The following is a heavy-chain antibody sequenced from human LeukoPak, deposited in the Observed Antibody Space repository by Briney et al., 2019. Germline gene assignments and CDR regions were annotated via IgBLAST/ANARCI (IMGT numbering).Heavy chain of an antibody. CDR2: IYYSGST. Sequence: SETLSLTCTVSGGSIRSYYWSWIRQPPGKGLEWIGYIYYSGSTNYNPSLKSRVTISVDTSKNQFSLKLTSVTGADTAVYYCARLGPQYCSSTSCYQFDYWGQGTLATVSS. CDR3: ARLGPQYCSSTSCYQFDY. J-gene: IGHJ4*02. V-gene: IGHV4-59*08. D-gene: IGHD2-2*01. CDR1: GGSIRSYY.